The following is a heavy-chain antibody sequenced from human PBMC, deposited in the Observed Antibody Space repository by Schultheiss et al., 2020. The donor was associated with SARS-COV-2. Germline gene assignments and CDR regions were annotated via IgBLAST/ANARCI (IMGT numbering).Heavy chain of an antibody. J-gene: IGHJ4*02. D-gene: IGHD6-13*01. V-gene: IGHV3-21*01. CDR3: ARGVQQQLVRGFDY. CDR1: GFTFSSYS. Sequence: GSLRLSCAASGFTFSSYSMNWVRQAPGKGLEWVSSISSSSSYIYYADSVKGRFTISRDNAKNSLYLQMNSLRAEDTAVYYCARGVQQQLVRGFDYWGQGTLVTVSS. CDR2: ISSSSSYI.